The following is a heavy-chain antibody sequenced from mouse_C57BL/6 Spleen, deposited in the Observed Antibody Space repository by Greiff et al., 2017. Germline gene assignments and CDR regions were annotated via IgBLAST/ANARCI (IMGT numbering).Heavy chain of an antibody. V-gene: IGHV1-7*01. CDR1: GYTFTSYW. Sequence: VKLVESGAELAKPGASVKLSCKASGYTFTSYWMHWVKQRPGQGLEWIGYINPSSGYTKYNQKFKAKATLTADKSSSTAYMQLSSLTYEDSAVYYCSVVATDWYFDVWGTGTTVTVSS. CDR2: INPSSGYT. CDR3: SVVATDWYFDV. D-gene: IGHD1-1*01. J-gene: IGHJ1*03.